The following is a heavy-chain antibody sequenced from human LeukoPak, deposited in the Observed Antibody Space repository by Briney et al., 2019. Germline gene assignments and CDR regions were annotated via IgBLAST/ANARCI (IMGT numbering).Heavy chain of an antibody. CDR1: GFTFSSYA. J-gene: IGHJ4*02. Sequence: GGSLRLSCAASGFTFSSYAMHWVRQAPGKGLEWVAVISYDGSNKYYADSVKGRFTISRDNSENTLYLQMNSLRAEDTAVYYCARGAGGYSYGTNFDYWGQGTLVTVSS. V-gene: IGHV3-30*04. CDR3: ARGAGGYSYGTNFDY. D-gene: IGHD5-18*01. CDR2: ISYDGSNK.